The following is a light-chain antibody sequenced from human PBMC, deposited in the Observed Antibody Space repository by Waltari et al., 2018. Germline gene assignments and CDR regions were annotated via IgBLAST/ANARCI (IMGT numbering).Light chain of an antibody. J-gene: IGKJ3*01. CDR3: QQYYSNFFT. V-gene: IGKV4-1*01. CDR2: WAS. CDR1: QSVSYSSNNRDY. Sequence: DIVLTQSPDSLAVSLGERATIHCKSSQSVSYSSNNRDYLAWYQQKPGQLPKLLIYWASTRESGVPDRFSGSGSGTDFTLTISSLQAEDVAVYYCQQYYSNFFTFGPGTKVDIK.